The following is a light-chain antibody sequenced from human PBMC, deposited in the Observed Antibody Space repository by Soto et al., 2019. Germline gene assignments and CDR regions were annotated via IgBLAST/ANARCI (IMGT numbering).Light chain of an antibody. Sequence: QSVLTQPASVSGSPGQSITISCSGTTNDVDDYKYFSWYQQHPGKAPTLLIFDVSHRPSRASNRFSGSKSANTASLTISGLQAEDEADYYCNAYTKNNSPVFGGGTKVTVL. J-gene: IGLJ3*02. V-gene: IGLV2-14*03. CDR1: TNDVDDYKY. CDR3: NAYTKNNSPV. CDR2: DVS.